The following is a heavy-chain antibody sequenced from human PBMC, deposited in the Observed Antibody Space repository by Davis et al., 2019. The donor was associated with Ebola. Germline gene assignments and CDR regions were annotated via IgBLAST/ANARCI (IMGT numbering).Heavy chain of an antibody. D-gene: IGHD1-26*01. CDR3: ARLRGGSGSNYYFDY. Sequence: GESLKISCKGSGYSFTSYWIGWVRQMPGKGLEWMGIIYPGDSDTRYSPSFQGQVTISADKSISTAYLQWSSLKASDTAMYYCARLRGGSGSNYYFDYWGQGTLVTVSS. CDR2: IYPGDSDT. V-gene: IGHV5-51*01. CDR1: GYSFTSYW. J-gene: IGHJ4*02.